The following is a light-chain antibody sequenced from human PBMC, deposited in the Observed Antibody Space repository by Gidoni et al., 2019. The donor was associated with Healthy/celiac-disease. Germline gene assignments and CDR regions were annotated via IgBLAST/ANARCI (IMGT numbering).Light chain of an antibody. CDR3: QQRSNWRGT. CDR2: DAS. J-gene: IGKJ1*01. V-gene: IGKV3-11*01. Sequence: SPPPATLSLSPGERATVSCRASQSVSSYLAWYQQKPGQAPRLLIYDASNRATGIPARFSGSGSGTDFTLTISSLEPEDFAVYYCQQRSNWRGTFGQGTKVEIK. CDR1: QSVSSY.